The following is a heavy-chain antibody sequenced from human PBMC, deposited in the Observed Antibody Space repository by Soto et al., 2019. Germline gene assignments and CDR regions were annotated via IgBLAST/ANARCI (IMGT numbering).Heavy chain of an antibody. D-gene: IGHD3-16*01. V-gene: IGHV3-23*01. J-gene: IGHJ3*02. Sequence: GGSLRLSCAASGFTFRSFSMTWVRQAPGKGLEWVSGITHSGGSTYYTDSVKGRFTISRDNSKYTLYLQMNNLRAEDTAVYYCAKGYRPLGGAFDIWVQGTMVTVSS. CDR2: ITHSGGST. CDR1: GFTFRSFS. CDR3: AKGYRPLGGAFDI.